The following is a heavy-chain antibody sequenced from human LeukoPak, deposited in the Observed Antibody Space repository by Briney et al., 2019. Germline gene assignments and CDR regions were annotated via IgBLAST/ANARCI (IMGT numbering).Heavy chain of an antibody. CDR1: GYTFTGYY. Sequence: ASVKVSCKASGYTFTGYYMHWVRQAPGQGLEWMGCINPNSGGTKYAQKFQGRVTMTRDTSITTAYMELSSLRSEDTAVYYCASFGVIPSTKYYFDYWGQGTLVTVSS. CDR2: INPNSGGT. J-gene: IGHJ4*02. D-gene: IGHD3-10*01. CDR3: ASFGVIPSTKYYFDY. V-gene: IGHV1-2*02.